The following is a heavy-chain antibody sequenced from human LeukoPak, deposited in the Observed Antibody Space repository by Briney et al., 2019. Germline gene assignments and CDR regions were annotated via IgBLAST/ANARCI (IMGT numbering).Heavy chain of an antibody. V-gene: IGHV3-21*04. J-gene: IGHJ4*02. CDR3: ARVPRFYIVGATRGKYFDY. CDR1: GFTFSSYS. Sequence: GGSLRLSCVASGFTFSSYSMNWVRQAPGKGLEWVSSISSSSSYIYYADSVKGRFTISRDNAKNSLYLQMNSLRAEDTAVYYCARVPRFYIVGATRGKYFDYWGQGTLVTVSS. D-gene: IGHD1-26*01. CDR2: ISSSSSYI.